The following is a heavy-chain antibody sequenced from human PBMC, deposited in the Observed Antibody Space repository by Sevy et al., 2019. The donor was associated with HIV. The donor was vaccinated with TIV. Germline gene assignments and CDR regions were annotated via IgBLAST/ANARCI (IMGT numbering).Heavy chain of an antibody. Sequence: SETLSLTCTVSGGSISSSSYYWGWIRQPPGKGLEWIGSIYYSGSTYYNPSLKSRVTISVDTSKNQFSLELSSVTAPGTAGYYCARTHGDCSGGSCYSGGGGGYYYYGMDVWGQGTTVTVSS. CDR1: GGSISSSSYY. CDR2: IYYSGST. V-gene: IGHV4-39*01. D-gene: IGHD2-15*01. J-gene: IGHJ6*02. CDR3: ARTHGDCSGGSCYSGGGGGYYYYGMDV.